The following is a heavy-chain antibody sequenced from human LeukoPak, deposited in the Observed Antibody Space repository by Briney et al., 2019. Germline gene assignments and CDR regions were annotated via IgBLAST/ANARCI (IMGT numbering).Heavy chain of an antibody. V-gene: IGHV3-72*01. CDR2: TKHKAHSYTT. D-gene: IGHD5-24*01. J-gene: IGHJ4*02. Sequence: GGSLRLSCAASGFSFSDHYMDWVRQAPGKGLEWVGRTKHKAHSYTTDYAASVKDRFTISRDDSKNSLFLQMNSLKPEDTAMYYCARDTRDGIDYWGQGTLVTVSS. CDR3: ARDTRDGIDY. CDR1: GFSFSDHY.